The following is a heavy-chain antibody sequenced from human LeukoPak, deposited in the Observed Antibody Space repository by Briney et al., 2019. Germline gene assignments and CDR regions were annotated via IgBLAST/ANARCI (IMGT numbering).Heavy chain of an antibody. CDR2: IIPIFGTA. D-gene: IGHD5-18*01. Sequence: SVKVSCKASGGTFSSYAIGWVRQAPGQGLEWMGRIIPIFGTANYAQKFQGRVTITADKSTSTAYMELSSLRSEDTAVYYCAVRGYSYGPFDYWGQGTLVTVSS. CDR1: GGTFSSYA. CDR3: AVRGYSYGPFDY. J-gene: IGHJ4*02. V-gene: IGHV1-69*06.